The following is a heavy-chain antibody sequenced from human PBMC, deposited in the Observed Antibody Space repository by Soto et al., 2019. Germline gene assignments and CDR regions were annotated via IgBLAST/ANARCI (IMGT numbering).Heavy chain of an antibody. D-gene: IGHD2-8*02. V-gene: IGHV4-34*01. Sequence: QVQLQQWGAGLLKPSETLSLTCAIYGGPFSGYYWNWIRQPPGKGLAWIGEINHGGSTNYNPSLKSRVTMSVDTSRNQFSLRLSSVTAADTAVYYCARDRQRGYCTGGDCYSYFDYWGQGTQVIVSS. CDR3: ARDRQRGYCTGGDCYSYFDY. CDR1: GGPFSGYY. J-gene: IGHJ4*02. CDR2: INHGGST.